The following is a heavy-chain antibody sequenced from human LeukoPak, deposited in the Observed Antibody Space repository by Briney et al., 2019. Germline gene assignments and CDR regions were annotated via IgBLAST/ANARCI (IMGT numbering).Heavy chain of an antibody. D-gene: IGHD2-2*01. J-gene: IGHJ6*02. CDR2: INSDGSST. V-gene: IGHV3-74*01. CDR1: GFTFSSYW. CDR3: ARDHGGRPMGYQLLWTYYYYYGMDV. Sequence: GGSLRLSCAASGFTFSSYWMHWVRHAPGKGLVWVSRINSDGSSTSYADSVKGRFTISRDNAKNTLYLQMNSLRAEDTAVYYCARDHGGRPMGYQLLWTYYYYYGMDVWGQGTTVTVSS.